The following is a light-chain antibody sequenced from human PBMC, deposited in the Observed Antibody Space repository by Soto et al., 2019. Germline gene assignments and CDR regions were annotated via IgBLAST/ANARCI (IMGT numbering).Light chain of an antibody. CDR3: QQYDNLTLT. V-gene: IGKV3-15*01. CDR2: GAS. J-gene: IGKJ3*01. Sequence: ERLMTQSPATLSVSPGERATLSCRASQSVGSNLAWYQQKPGQAPRLLIFGASSRATGVPARFSGSGSGTELTITINSLQYEDFEVYLCQQYDNLTLTFGPGTKVDIK. CDR1: QSVGSN.